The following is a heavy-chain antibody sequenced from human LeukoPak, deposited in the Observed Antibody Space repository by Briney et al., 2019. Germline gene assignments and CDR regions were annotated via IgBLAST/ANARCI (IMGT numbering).Heavy chain of an antibody. CDR3: ARHAAFAEYQSHLTHFDY. CDR1: GGSISSYY. CDR2: IYHSGST. D-gene: IGHD2-2*01. V-gene: IGHV4-59*08. J-gene: IGHJ4*02. Sequence: SETLSLTCTVSGGSISSYYWSWIRQPPGKGLEWIGYIYHSGSTNYNSSLKSRVTISVDTSKNQFSLKLSSVTAADTAVYYCARHAAFAEYQSHLTHFDYWGQGTLVTVSS.